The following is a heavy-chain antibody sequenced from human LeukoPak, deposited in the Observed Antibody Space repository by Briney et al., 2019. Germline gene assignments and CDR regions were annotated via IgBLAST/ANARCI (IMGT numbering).Heavy chain of an antibody. V-gene: IGHV3-20*04. CDR2: INWNGGST. CDR3: ATTGGGWAFDT. J-gene: IGHJ3*02. Sequence: PGGSLRLSCVVSGFTFSTYEMNWVRQAPGKGLEWVSGINWNGGSTGYADSVKGRFTISRDNAKNSLYLQVNSLRAEDTAVYYCATTGGGWAFDTWGQGTMVTVSS. CDR1: GFTFSTYE. D-gene: IGHD6-19*01.